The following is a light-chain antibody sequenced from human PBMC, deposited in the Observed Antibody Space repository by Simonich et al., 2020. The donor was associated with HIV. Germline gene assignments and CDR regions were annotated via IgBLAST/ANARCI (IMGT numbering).Light chain of an antibody. Sequence: DIVMTQTPLSLSVTPGQPASISCKSSQSLLHTDGKTYFYWYLRKPGQSPQLLIYDGSNRVSGVPARFSGSGSGTDFTLKISRVEAEDVGVYYCMHSIQFPRTFGQGTKVEIK. CDR1: QSLLHTDGKTY. J-gene: IGKJ1*01. V-gene: IGKV2D-29*02. CDR3: MHSIQFPRT. CDR2: DGS.